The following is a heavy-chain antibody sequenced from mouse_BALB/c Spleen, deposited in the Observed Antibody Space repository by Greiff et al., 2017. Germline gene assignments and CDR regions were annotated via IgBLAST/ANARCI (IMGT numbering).Heavy chain of an antibody. CDR3: ARWDARDAMDY. D-gene: IGHD4-1*01. Sequence: EVKLVESGGGLVQPGGSRKLSCAASGFTFSSFGMHWVRQAPEKGLEWVAYISSGSSTIYYADTVKGRFTISRDNPKNTLILQMTSLRAEDTAMYYCARWDARDAMDYWGQGTSVTVSS. V-gene: IGHV5-17*02. J-gene: IGHJ4*01. CDR2: ISSGSSTI. CDR1: GFTFSSFG.